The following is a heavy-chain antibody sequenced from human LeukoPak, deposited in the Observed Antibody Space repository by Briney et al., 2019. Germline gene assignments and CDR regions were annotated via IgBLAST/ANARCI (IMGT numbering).Heavy chain of an antibody. D-gene: IGHD3-10*01. CDR3: ARMTGTWGHDGFDI. Sequence: ASVKVSCKASGYTFTGYYMHWVRQAPGQGLEWMGWINPNSGDTKYAQRLQGRVTMTTDTSTTTAYMELRSLRSDDTAVYYCARMTGTWGHDGFDIWGQGTLVTVSS. V-gene: IGHV1-2*02. CDR2: INPNSGDT. CDR1: GYTFTGYY. J-gene: IGHJ4*02.